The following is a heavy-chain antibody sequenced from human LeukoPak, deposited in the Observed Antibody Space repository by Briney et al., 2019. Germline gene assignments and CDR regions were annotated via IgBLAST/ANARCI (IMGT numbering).Heavy chain of an antibody. V-gene: IGHV3-30*02. CDR3: ARRPSSAPGVYYYYMDV. CDR2: IRYDGINK. J-gene: IGHJ6*03. Sequence: GGSLRLSCAASGFTFSSYGMHWVRQAPGKGLEWVAFIRYDGINKYYADSVKGRFTISRDNAKNSLYLQMDSLRAEDTAVYYCARRPSSAPGVYYYYMDVWGKGTTVTVSS. CDR1: GFTFSSYG.